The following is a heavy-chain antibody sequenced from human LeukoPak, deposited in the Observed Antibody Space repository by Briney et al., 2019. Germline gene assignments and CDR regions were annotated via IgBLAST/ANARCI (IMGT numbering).Heavy chain of an antibody. D-gene: IGHD2-2*01. CDR3: AREIVVVPAAMGSGHMDV. CDR1: GGSISSGDYY. Sequence: SQTLSLTCTVSGGSISSGDYYWSWIRQPPGKGLEWIGYIYYSGSTYYNPSLKSRVTISVDTSKNQFSLKLSSVTAADTAVYYCAREIVVVPAAMGSGHMDVWGKGTTVTVSS. J-gene: IGHJ6*03. V-gene: IGHV4-30-4*08. CDR2: IYYSGST.